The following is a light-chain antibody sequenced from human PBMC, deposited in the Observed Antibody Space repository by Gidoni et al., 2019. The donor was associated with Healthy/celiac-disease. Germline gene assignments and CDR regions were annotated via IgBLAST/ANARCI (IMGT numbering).Light chain of an antibody. CDR2: DVS. Sequence: QSALTQPASVSGSPGPSITISCTGTSSDVGGYNYVSWYQQHPGKAPKLMIYDVSNRPSGVSNRFSGSKSGNTASLTISGLQAEDEADYYCSSYTSSSPLVFGTGTKVTVL. J-gene: IGLJ1*01. CDR3: SSYTSSSPLV. V-gene: IGLV2-14*01. CDR1: SSDVGGYNY.